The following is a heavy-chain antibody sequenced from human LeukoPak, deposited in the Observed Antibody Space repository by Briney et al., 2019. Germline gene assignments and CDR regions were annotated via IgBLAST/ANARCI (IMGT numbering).Heavy chain of an antibody. CDR2: ISYDGSNK. V-gene: IGHV3-30-3*01. CDR3: AKAPLGATGY. CDR1: GFTFSSYA. D-gene: IGHD1-26*01. J-gene: IGHJ4*02. Sequence: PGGSLRLSCAASGFTFSSYAMHWVRQAPGKGLEWVAVISYDGSNKYYADSVKGRFTISRDNSKNTLYLQMNSLRAEDTAVYYCAKAPLGATGYWGQGTLVTVSS.